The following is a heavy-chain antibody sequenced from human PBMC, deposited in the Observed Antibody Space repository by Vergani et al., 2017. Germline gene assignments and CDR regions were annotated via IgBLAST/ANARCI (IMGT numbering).Heavy chain of an antibody. D-gene: IGHD3-10*01. CDR3: AKTPKLMEGSSFYY. Sequence: EVQLLESGGGLVQPGGSLRLSCAASGFIFTNYAMSWVRQAPGKGLEWVSDISGSGDSTYYADSVKGRFTISRDNSKNTLYLEMNSLRAEDTALYYCAKTPKLMEGSSFYYWGQGTLVTVSS. V-gene: IGHV3-23*01. CDR1: GFIFTNYA. CDR2: ISGSGDST. J-gene: IGHJ4*02.